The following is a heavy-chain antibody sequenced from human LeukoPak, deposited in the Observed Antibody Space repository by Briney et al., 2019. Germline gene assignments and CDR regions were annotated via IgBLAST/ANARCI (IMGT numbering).Heavy chain of an antibody. J-gene: IGHJ6*03. CDR1: GFIFATSW. D-gene: IGHD5-12*01. V-gene: IGHV3-7*01. Sequence: QPAGSLTLSCAASGFIFATSWMTWVRQTPTKGLEWVATINRDGSETNYVDSVTGRLTITRDTPKNSLYLQMNSLRAEDTAVYYCASPPPWIETYDLDAWGKGTTVTVS. CDR3: ASPPPWIETYDLDA. CDR2: INRDGSET.